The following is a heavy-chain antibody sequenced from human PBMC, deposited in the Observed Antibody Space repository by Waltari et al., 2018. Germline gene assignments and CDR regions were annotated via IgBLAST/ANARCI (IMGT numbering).Heavy chain of an antibody. D-gene: IGHD2-21*01. Sequence: QVQLVESGGGVVQPGRSLRLSCAASGFTFSSYAMHWVRQAPGKGLEWVAVISYDGSNKYYADSVKGRFTISRDNSKNTLYLQMNSLRAEDTAVYYCARDPSTYCGGDCYPNWGQGTLVTVSS. V-gene: IGHV3-30-3*01. CDR2: ISYDGSNK. CDR3: ARDPSTYCGGDCYPN. J-gene: IGHJ4*02. CDR1: GFTFSSYA.